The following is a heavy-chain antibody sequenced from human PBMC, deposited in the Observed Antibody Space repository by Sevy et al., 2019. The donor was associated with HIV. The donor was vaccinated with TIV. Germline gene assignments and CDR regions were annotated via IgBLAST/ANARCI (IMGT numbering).Heavy chain of an antibody. D-gene: IGHD4-17*01. CDR2: IYHTGST. Sequence: SDTLSLTCAVSGGSISSGIYSWNWIRQPPGKGLEWIGYIYHTGSTYYNPSLKSRVTISVDRSKNQFSLKLSSVTAADTAVYYCAGDNGDYPYYFDHWGQGTLVTVSS. J-gene: IGHJ4*02. CDR1: GGSISSGIYS. CDR3: AGDNGDYPYYFDH. V-gene: IGHV4-30-2*01.